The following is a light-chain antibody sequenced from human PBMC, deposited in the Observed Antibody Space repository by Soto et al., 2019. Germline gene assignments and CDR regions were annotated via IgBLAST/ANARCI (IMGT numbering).Light chain of an antibody. CDR1: QSLRSS. CDR3: QQYHNWPQT. CDR2: DAS. Sequence: ETMMTQSPDTLSVSLGERATLSCRASQSLRSSLAWYQQKPGQAPRLLIYDASTRATGIPARFSGSGSGTDVTLTISGLQSEDFAVYYCQQYHNWPQTFGQGTKVEIK. J-gene: IGKJ1*01. V-gene: IGKV3-15*01.